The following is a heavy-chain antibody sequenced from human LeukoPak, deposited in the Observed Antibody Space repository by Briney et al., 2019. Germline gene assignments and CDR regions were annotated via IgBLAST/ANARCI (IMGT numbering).Heavy chain of an antibody. CDR2: IYHSGST. CDR3: ARVGGYCSSTSCPNYYYYMDV. J-gene: IGHJ6*03. V-gene: IGHV4-38-2*02. Sequence: SETLSLTCTVSGYSISSGYYWGWIRQPPGKGLEWIGSIYHSGSTYYNPSLKSRVTMSVDTSKNQFSLKLSSVTAADTAVYYCARVGGYCSSTSCPNYYYYMDVWGKGTTVTISS. D-gene: IGHD2-2*01. CDR1: GYSISSGYY.